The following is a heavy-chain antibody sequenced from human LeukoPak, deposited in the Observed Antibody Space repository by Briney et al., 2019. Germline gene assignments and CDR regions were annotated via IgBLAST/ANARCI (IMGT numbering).Heavy chain of an antibody. D-gene: IGHD6-13*01. V-gene: IGHV3-74*01. CDR2: INSDGSST. CDR1: GFTFSSYW. Sequence: GGSLRLSYAASGFTFSSYWMHWVRQAPGKGLVWVSRINSDGSSTSYADSVKGRFTISRDNSKNTMYLQMNSVRPEDTAVYYCAKDLMPRKRESWNRIPAAGPQPPDYWGQGTLVTVSS. CDR3: AKDLMPRKRESWNRIPAAGPQPPDY. J-gene: IGHJ4*02.